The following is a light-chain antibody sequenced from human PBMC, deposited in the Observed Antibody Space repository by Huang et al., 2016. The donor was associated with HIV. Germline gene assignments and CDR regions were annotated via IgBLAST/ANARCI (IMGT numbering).Light chain of an antibody. J-gene: IGKJ1*01. CDR3: QQSYSAPQT. CDR2: AES. V-gene: IGKV1-39*01. CDR1: QSISFY. Sequence: DIQMTQSPSSLSASVGDRVTITCRASQSISFYLNWYQQKPGKAPKLLIYAESSLQSGVPSRFSGSGSGTDFTLTISSLQPEDFATYYCQQSYSAPQTFGQGTKVEIK.